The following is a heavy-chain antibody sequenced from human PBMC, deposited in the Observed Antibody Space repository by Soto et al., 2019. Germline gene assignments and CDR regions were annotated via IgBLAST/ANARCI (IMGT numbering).Heavy chain of an antibody. J-gene: IGHJ5*02. V-gene: IGHV3-23*01. Sequence: EVQLLESGGGLVQPGGSPRLSCTASGVTFNNYAMSWVRQAPGGGLEWVSSITGSGLNTYYADSVKGRFTISRDNSRNTLYLQMNSLRAEDTALYYCAKDGQELVPSHWFDPWGQGTLVTVSS. CDR2: ITGSGLNT. CDR3: AKDGQELVPSHWFDP. D-gene: IGHD6-13*01. CDR1: GVTFNNYA.